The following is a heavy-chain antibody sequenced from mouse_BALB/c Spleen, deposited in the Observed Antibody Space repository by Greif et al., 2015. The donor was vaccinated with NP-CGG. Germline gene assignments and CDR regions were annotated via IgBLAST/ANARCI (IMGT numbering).Heavy chain of an antibody. V-gene: IGHV14-3*02. J-gene: IGHJ3*01. Sequence: VQLQQSGAELVKPGASVRLSCTASGFNIKDTYMHWVKQRPEQGLERIGRIDPANGNTKYDPKFQGKATITADTSSNTAYLQLSSLTSEDTAVYYCAYYYDSAWFAYWGQGTLVTVSA. CDR3: AYYYDSAWFAY. D-gene: IGHD1-1*02. CDR1: GFNIKDTY. CDR2: IDPANGNT.